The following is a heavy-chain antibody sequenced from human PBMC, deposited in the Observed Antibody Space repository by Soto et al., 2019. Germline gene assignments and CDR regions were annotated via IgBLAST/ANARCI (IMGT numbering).Heavy chain of an antibody. J-gene: IGHJ6*02. CDR2: MYYSGNT. CDR1: GGSINNSNYS. D-gene: IGHD2-2*01. Sequence: SETLSLTCTVSGGSINNSNYSWGWIRQPPGKGLEWIGTMYYSGNTYYNPSLKSRVTISVDTSKNQFSLKLSSVTAADTAVYFCARAPSYCISTSCYGYYYGMDVWGQGTTVTVS. V-gene: IGHV4-39*07. CDR3: ARAPSYCISTSCYGYYYGMDV.